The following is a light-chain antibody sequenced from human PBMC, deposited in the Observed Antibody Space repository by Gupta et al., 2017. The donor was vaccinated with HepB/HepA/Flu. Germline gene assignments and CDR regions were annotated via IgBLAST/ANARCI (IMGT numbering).Light chain of an antibody. J-gene: IGLJ2*01. V-gene: IGLV3-21*03. Sequence: SYVLTQPPSGSVAPGKTARITCGANNIGTKSVHWYQQRPGQAPVLVVYDDSDRPSGIPERFSGSISGTTATLTISRVEAGDEADYFCQVWDSRSEVVFGGGTKLTVL. CDR3: QVWDSRSEVV. CDR1: NIGTKS. CDR2: DDS.